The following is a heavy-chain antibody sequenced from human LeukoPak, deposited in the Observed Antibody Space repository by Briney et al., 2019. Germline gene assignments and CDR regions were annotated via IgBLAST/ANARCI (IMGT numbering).Heavy chain of an antibody. CDR2: ISDDGSNK. D-gene: IGHD3-22*01. J-gene: IGHJ4*02. V-gene: IGHV3-30-3*01. CDR1: GFTFSSYA. CDR3: ARGNTSPTYYYDSSGYVDY. Sequence: GGSLRPSCAASGFTFSSYAMHWVRQAPGKGLEWVAVISDDGSNKYYADSVKGRFTISRDNSKNTLYLQMNSLRAEDTAVYYCARGNTSPTYYYDSSGYVDYWGQGTLVTVSS.